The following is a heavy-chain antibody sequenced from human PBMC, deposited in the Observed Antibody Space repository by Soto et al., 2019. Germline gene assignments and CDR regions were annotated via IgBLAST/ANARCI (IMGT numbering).Heavy chain of an antibody. CDR3: AGTTSHHWLYMDV. J-gene: IGHJ6*03. CDR2: TYYRSRWYN. V-gene: IGHV6-1*01. D-gene: IGHD1-7*01. CDR1: GDSVSSNSAA. Sequence: PSQTLSLTCVISGDSVSSNSAAWNWIRLSPSRGLEWLARTYYRSRWYNDYAVSVRSRITVNPDTSKNQFSLQLTSVTPEDTAVYYCAGTTSHHWLYMDVWCKGATVTVSS.